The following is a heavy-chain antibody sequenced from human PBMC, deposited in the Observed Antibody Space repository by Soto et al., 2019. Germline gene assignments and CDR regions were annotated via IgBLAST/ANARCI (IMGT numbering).Heavy chain of an antibody. J-gene: IGHJ4*02. V-gene: IGHV3-72*01. CDR2: SRDKGNSYST. Sequence: EVHLVESGGGLVQPGGSLRLSCAGSGFTFSDYYIDWVRQAPGKGLEWVGRSRDKGNSYSTDYAASVKGRFTVSRDTSKNSLYLQMNSLKADDTVLYYCARSIPGTTSFDSWGQGTPVTVSS. CDR3: ARSIPGTTSFDS. D-gene: IGHD1-7*01. CDR1: GFTFSDYY.